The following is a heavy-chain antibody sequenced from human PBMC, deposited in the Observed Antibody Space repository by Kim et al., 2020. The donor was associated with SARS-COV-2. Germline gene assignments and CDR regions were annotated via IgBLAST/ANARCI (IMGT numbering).Heavy chain of an antibody. Sequence: GRFTNSRDNAKNTLYLQMNSLRPEDTAVYYCARCLMVRGVNYYYYGMDVWGQGTTVTVSS. J-gene: IGHJ6*02. CDR3: ARCLMVRGVNYYYYGMDV. V-gene: IGHV3-74*01. D-gene: IGHD3-10*01.